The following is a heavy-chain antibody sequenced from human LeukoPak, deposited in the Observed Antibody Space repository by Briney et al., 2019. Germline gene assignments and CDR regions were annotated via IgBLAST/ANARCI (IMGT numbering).Heavy chain of an antibody. J-gene: IGHJ4*02. V-gene: IGHV4-59*08. CDR3: ARAMVRGVLDY. D-gene: IGHD3-10*01. CDR1: GGSISSYY. Sequence: PSETLSLTCTVSGGSISSYYWSWIRQPPGKGLEWIGYIYYTGSTNYNPSLKSRVTISVDTSKNQFSLKLSSVTAADTAVYYCARAMVRGVLDYWGQGTLVTVSS. CDR2: IYYTGST.